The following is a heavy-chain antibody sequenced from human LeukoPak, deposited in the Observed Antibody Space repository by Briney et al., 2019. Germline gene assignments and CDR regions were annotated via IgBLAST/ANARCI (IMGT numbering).Heavy chain of an antibody. CDR3: ARDLRPLYGLDV. CDR2: IYYSGSS. V-gene: IGHV4-59*01. J-gene: IGHJ6*02. CDR1: GGSISSYY. D-gene: IGHD6-6*01. Sequence: PSETLSLTCTVSGGSISSYYWSWIRQPPGKGLEWIGYIYYSGSSNYNPSLRSRVTISVDTSKNQFFLTLSPVTAADTAVYYCARDLRPLYGLDVWGHGTTVTVSS.